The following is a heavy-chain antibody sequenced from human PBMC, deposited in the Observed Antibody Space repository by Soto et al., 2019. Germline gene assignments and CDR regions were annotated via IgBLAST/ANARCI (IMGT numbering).Heavy chain of an antibody. CDR1: GYNFAIYW. D-gene: IGHD6-13*01. Sequence: GESLKISCQASGYNFAIYWIGWVRQMPGKGLEWMGIIYPSNSDTKYNPSFQGQVTISANKSTNTAYLQLSSLTASDTAVYYCARHRLYSSSWTTFDYWGQGALVTVSS. CDR3: ARHRLYSSSWTTFDY. J-gene: IGHJ4*02. CDR2: IYPSNSDT. V-gene: IGHV5-51*01.